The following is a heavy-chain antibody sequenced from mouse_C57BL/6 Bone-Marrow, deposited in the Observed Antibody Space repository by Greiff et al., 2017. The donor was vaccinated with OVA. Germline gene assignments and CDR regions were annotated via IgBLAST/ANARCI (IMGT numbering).Heavy chain of an antibody. Sequence: VQLQQSGAELVRPGASVTLSCKASGYTFTDYYINWVKQRPGQGLEWIARIYPGSGNTYYTEKFKGKATLTADKSSSTAYIQLSSLTSEDSAVYVCASPNWGGTYYFDYWGQGTTLTVSS. D-gene: IGHD4-1*01. V-gene: IGHV1-76*01. J-gene: IGHJ2*01. CDR1: GYTFTDYY. CDR3: ASPNWGGTYYFDY. CDR2: IYPGSGNT.